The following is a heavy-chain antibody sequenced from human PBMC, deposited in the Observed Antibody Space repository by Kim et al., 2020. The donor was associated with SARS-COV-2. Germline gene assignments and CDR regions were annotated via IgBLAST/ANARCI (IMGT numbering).Heavy chain of an antibody. V-gene: IGHV4-39*01. Sequence: LSLPFPFSFSSILTPSYYFFCFRQSPGKGLEWVGTISYRGNTYYNPSLKTRLTISVDTSNNQFSLKLNSVTAADTAVYYCAVSTGYYQGLDYWGQGTLVTVSS. J-gene: IGHJ4*02. CDR1: FSSILTPSYY. CDR2: ISYRGNT. D-gene: IGHD6-19*01. CDR3: AVSTGYYQGLDY.